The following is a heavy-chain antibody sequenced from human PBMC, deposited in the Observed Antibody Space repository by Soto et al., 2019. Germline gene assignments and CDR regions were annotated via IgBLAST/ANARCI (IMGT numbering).Heavy chain of an antibody. CDR2: INPTGRST. D-gene: IGHD6-13*01. J-gene: IGHJ1*01. V-gene: IGHV1-46*03. Sequence: QVQLVQSGAEVKKPGASVKVSCTASGDTFTSYYMHWVRQAPGQGLEWVGKINPTGRSTSYAQKFQGRVNMTRDTSTSPVYTELSSLRSEDTGVYFCASDLAPHSSTFDLQYWGPGALVTVSS. CDR3: ASDLAPHSSTFDLQY. CDR1: GDTFTSYY.